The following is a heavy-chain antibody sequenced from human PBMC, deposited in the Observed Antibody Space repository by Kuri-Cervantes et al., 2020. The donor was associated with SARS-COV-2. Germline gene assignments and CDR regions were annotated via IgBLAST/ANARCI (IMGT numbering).Heavy chain of an antibody. CDR2: ISYDGSNK. CDR1: GFTFSPYG. J-gene: IGHJ6*02. D-gene: IGHD6-6*01. Sequence: GSLRLSCAASGFTFSPYGMQWVRQAPGKGLEWVAVISYDGSNKYYADSVKGRFTISRDNSKNTLYLQMNSLRAEDTAVYYCAKGLGYYYGMDVWGQGTTVTVSS. CDR3: AKGLGYYYGMDV. V-gene: IGHV3-30*18.